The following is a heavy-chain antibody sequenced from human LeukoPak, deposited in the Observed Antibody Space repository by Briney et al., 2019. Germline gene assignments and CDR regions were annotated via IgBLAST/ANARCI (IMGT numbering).Heavy chain of an antibody. Sequence: ASVKVSCKASGYTFTGYYMHWLRQAPGHGLEWMGWINPNSGGTNYAQKFQGRVTMTRDTSISTAYMELGSLRSDDTAVYYCARSSGWYPTYYFDYWGQGTLVTVSS. CDR3: ARSSGWYPTYYFDY. CDR1: GYTFTGYY. J-gene: IGHJ4*02. V-gene: IGHV1-2*02. D-gene: IGHD6-19*01. CDR2: INPNSGGT.